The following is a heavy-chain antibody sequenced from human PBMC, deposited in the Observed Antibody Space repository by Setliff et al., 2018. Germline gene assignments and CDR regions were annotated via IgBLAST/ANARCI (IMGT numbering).Heavy chain of an antibody. CDR2: ISDTALGI. CDR1: GDSFSDYY. J-gene: IGHJ4*02. CDR3: VKDVVGYSSTWPKRDYFDY. D-gene: IGHD6-13*01. Sequence: PSETLSLTCTVYGDSFSDYYWSWIRQPPGKGLEWVSSISDTALGIYYADSVRDRFTISRDNSKKTLYLQMNSLRAEDTAVYYCVKDVVGYSSTWPKRDYFDYWGQGTLVTVSS. V-gene: IGHV3-23*01.